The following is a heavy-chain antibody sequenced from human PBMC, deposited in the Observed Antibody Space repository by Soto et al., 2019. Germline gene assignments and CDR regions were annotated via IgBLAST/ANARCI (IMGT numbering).Heavy chain of an antibody. V-gene: IGHV4-34*01. CDR3: AGGDYEGYYYGMDV. Sequence: SETLSLTCAVYGGSFSGYYWSWIRQPPGKGLEWIGEINHSGSTNYNPSLKSRVTISVDTSKNHFSLKLSSVTAADTAVYYCAGGDYEGYYYGMDVWGQGTTVTVSS. CDR1: GGSFSGYY. D-gene: IGHD4-17*01. CDR2: INHSGST. J-gene: IGHJ6*02.